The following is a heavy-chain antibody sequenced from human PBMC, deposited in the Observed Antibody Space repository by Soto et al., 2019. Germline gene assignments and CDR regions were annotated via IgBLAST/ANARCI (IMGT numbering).Heavy chain of an antibody. Sequence: PSETLSLTCAVYGGSFSGYYWSWIRQPPGKGLEWIGEINHSGSTNYNPSLKSRVTISVDTSKNQFSLKRSSVTAADTAVYYCARALRFLDWLSLWSTYYGMDVWGQGTKVTVSS. CDR3: ARALRFLDWLSLWSTYYGMDV. CDR1: GGSFSGYY. V-gene: IGHV4-34*01. J-gene: IGHJ6*02. CDR2: INHSGST. D-gene: IGHD3-3*01.